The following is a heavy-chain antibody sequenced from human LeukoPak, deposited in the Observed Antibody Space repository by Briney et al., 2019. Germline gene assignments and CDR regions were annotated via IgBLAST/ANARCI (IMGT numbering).Heavy chain of an antibody. J-gene: IGHJ6*03. CDR1: GFSFDEYA. CDR2: ISGSGGST. D-gene: IGHD1-7*01. V-gene: IGHV3-23*01. Sequence: GRSLRLSCAASGFSFDEYAMHWVRQVPGKGLEWVSAISGSGGSTYYADSVKGRFTISRDNSKNTLYLLMNSLRAEDTAVYYCAKIRGLEVLYYYYMDVWGKGTTVTVSS. CDR3: AKIRGLEVLYYYYMDV.